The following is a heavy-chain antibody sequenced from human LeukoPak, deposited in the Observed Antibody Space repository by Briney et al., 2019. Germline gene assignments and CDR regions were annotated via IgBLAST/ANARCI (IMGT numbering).Heavy chain of an antibody. V-gene: IGHV1-2*02. Sequence: GASVKASCKASGYTFTGYYMHWVRQAPGQGLEWMGWINPNSGGTNYAQKFQGRVTMTRDTSISTAYMELSRLRSDDTAVYYCARAGVPSRVGGPNSGSYGYCYYYYYMDVWGKGTTVTVSS. CDR1: GYTFTGYY. CDR2: INPNSGGT. D-gene: IGHD1-26*01. J-gene: IGHJ6*03. CDR3: ARAGVPSRVGGPNSGSYGYCYYYYYMDV.